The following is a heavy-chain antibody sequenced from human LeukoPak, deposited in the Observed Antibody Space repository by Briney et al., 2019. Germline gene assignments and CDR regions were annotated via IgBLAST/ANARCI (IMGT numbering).Heavy chain of an antibody. CDR2: IRYDGGHK. CDR1: GFTFSNYG. CDR3: AKDGARVGATTYYYMDV. D-gene: IGHD1-26*01. J-gene: IGHJ6*03. Sequence: TGGSLRLSCAASGFTFSNYGMHWVRHAPGKGLEWGAFIRYDGGHKYYTDSVKGRFTIYRDNFKNMVYLQMNSLRAEDTAVYYCAKDGARVGATTYYYMDVWGKGTTVTVSS. V-gene: IGHV3-30*02.